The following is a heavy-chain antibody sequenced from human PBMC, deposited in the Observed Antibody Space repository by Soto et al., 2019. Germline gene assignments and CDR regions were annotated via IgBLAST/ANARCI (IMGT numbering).Heavy chain of an antibody. CDR2: VHPNRGGT. Sequence: QVHLEQSGAEVKQPGASVKVSCKASGYTFSVYHMHWVRQAPGQGLEWMGWVHPNRGGTNYAQSFEGRVTMPRDTSSNTAYMELRRLTSDDTAVYYCAKELQRGMDVWGQGTTVTVSS. CDR3: AKELQRGMDV. V-gene: IGHV1-2*02. D-gene: IGHD4-4*01. CDR1: GYTFSVYH. J-gene: IGHJ6*02.